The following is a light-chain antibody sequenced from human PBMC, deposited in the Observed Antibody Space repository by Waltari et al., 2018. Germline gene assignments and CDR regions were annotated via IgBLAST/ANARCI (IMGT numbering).Light chain of an antibody. CDR3: QQYNSYPVT. CDR2: DAS. V-gene: IGKV1-5*01. Sequence: DIQMTQSPSTLSASVGDTVTLSCRASQSISSWLAWYQRKPGKAPSLLISDASRLDIGVPSRFSASGSGTEFTLTISSLQPDDFATYYCQQYNSYPVTFGQGTKLEIK. J-gene: IGKJ2*01. CDR1: QSISSW.